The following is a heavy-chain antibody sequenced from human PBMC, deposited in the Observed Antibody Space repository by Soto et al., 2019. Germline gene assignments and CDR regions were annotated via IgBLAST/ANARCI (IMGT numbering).Heavy chain of an antibody. D-gene: IGHD2-21*02. CDR2: IGAYNGNT. CDR3: ARDDPLRVYCGGDCYANWFDP. J-gene: IGHJ5*02. Sequence: ASVKVSCKASGYTFTSYGISWVRQAPGQGLEWMGWIGAYNGNTNYAQKLQGRVTMTTDTSTSTAYMELRSLRSDDTAVYYCARDDPLRVYCGGDCYANWFDPWGQGTLVTVSS. V-gene: IGHV1-18*04. CDR1: GYTFTSYG.